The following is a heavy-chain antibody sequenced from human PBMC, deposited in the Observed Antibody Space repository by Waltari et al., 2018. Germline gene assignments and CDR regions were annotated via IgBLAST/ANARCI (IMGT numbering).Heavy chain of an antibody. CDR2: INPKNGDT. J-gene: IGHJ4*02. CDR3: ARDPGPIVGAPDF. D-gene: IGHD1-26*01. Sequence: QVQLVQSGTEVKKPGASVRVYCAASGHTFSDHPPHWVRQTPGQGFEWMGWINPKNGDTSYAQNFLGRVTMTRDTSINTAYMDLSGLRSDDAAVFYCARDPGPIVGAPDFWGQGTLVTVSS. V-gene: IGHV1-2*02. CDR1: GHTFSDHP.